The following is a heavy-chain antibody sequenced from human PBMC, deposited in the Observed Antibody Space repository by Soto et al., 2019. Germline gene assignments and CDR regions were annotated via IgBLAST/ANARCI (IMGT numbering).Heavy chain of an antibody. CDR3: ARVLERRGWYHQTLDY. V-gene: IGHV4-34*01. J-gene: IGHJ4*02. D-gene: IGHD6-19*01. CDR2: INHSGST. CDR1: GGSFSGYY. Sequence: SETMSLTCAVYGGSFSGYYWSWIRQPPGKGLEWIGEINHSGSTNYNPSLKSRVTISVDTSKNQFSLKLSSVTAADTAVYYCARVLERRGWYHQTLDYCGQGLLVTGS.